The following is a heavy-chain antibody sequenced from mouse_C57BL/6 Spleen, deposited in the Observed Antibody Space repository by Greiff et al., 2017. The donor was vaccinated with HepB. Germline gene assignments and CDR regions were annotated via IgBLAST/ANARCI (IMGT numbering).Heavy chain of an antibody. J-gene: IGHJ3*01. CDR2: IRGKSNNYAT. D-gene: IGHD2-2*01. Sequence: DVKLVESGGGLVQPKGSLKLSCAASGFSFNTYAMNWVRQAPGKGLEWVARIRGKSNNYATYYADSVKDRFTISRDDSESMLYLQMNNLKTEDTAMYYCVAPYGYDLAWFAYWGQGTLVTVSA. CDR1: GFSFNTYA. CDR3: VAPYGYDLAWFAY. V-gene: IGHV10-1*01.